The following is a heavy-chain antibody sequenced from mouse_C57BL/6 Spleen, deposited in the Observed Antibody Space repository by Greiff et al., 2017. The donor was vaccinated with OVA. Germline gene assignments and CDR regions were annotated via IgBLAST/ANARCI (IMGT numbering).Heavy chain of an antibody. D-gene: IGHD2-4*01. V-gene: IGHV1-81*01. Sequence: VKLMESGAELARPGASVKLSCKASGYTFTSYGISWVKQRTGQGLEWIGEIYPRSGNTYYNEKFKGKATLTADKSSSTAYMELRSLTSEDSAVYFCAPYDYDPGFAYWGQGTLVTVSA. J-gene: IGHJ3*01. CDR1: GYTFTSYG. CDR2: IYPRSGNT. CDR3: APYDYDPGFAY.